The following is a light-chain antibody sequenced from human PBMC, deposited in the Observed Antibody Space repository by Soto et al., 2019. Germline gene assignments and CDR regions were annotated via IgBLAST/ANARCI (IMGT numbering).Light chain of an antibody. V-gene: IGKV3-11*01. Sequence: EIVLTQSPCTPSLSPWERSTLSFMAIQSVTSSYLAWYQQKPGQAPRLLIYDASNRATGIPARFSGSGSGTDFTLTISSLEPEDFAVYYCQQRSNWPPITFGQGTRLEIK. J-gene: IGKJ5*01. CDR2: DAS. CDR1: QSVTSSY. CDR3: QQRSNWPPIT.